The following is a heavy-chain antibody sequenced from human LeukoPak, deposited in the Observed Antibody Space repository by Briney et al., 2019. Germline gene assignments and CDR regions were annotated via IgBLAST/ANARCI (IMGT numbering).Heavy chain of an antibody. J-gene: IGHJ4*02. CDR1: GFTFSSYA. CDR2: ISGSGGST. D-gene: IGHD5-24*01. V-gene: IGHV3-23*01. Sequence: GGSLRLSCAASGFTFSSYAMSWVRQAPGKGLEWVSAISGSGGSTYYADSVKGRFTISRDNSKNTLYLQMNSLRAEDTAVYYCAKSADVEMATIGYFDYWGQGTLVTVSS. CDR3: AKSADVEMATIGYFDY.